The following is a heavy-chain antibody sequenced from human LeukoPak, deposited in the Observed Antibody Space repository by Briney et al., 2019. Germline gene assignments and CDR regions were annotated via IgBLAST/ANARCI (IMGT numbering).Heavy chain of an antibody. CDR2: IFYTGNT. J-gene: IGHJ4*02. CDR3: AKTYSSAWYYFDY. Sequence: SETLSLTCTVSGGSISSYYWSWIRQPPGKGLEWIGYIFYTGNTNYNPSLKSRLTISVDTSKNQFSLKLSSVTAADTAVYYCAKTYSSAWYYFDYWGQGTPVTVSS. V-gene: IGHV4-59*01. CDR1: GGSISSYY. D-gene: IGHD6-19*01.